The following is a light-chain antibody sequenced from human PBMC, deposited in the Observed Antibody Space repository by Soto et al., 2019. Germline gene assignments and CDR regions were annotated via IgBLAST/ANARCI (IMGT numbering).Light chain of an antibody. CDR1: QSVSSN. CDR3: QQYNNWPPYT. Sequence: IVMTQSPATLSVSPGESATLSCRASQSVSSNLAWYQQKPGQAPRLLIYAASTRATGIPARFSGSGSGTEFTLTISSLQSEDFAVYYCQQYNNWPPYTFGQGTKLEIK. V-gene: IGKV3-15*01. CDR2: AAS. J-gene: IGKJ2*01.